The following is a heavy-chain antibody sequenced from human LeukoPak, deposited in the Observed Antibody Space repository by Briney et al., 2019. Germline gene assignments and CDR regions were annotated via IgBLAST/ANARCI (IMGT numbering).Heavy chain of an antibody. D-gene: IGHD4/OR15-4a*01. CDR2: IKQDGNEK. Sequence: GGSLRLSCAASGFTFSSYWMSWVRQAPGKGLEWVANIKQDGNEKYYVDSVKGRFTISRDNAKNSLDLQMNSLRAEDTAVYYCARDTLGEGEDANYAVYYFDYWGQGTPVTVSS. CDR3: ARDTLGEGEDANYAVYYFDY. V-gene: IGHV3-7*01. J-gene: IGHJ4*02. CDR1: GFTFSSYW.